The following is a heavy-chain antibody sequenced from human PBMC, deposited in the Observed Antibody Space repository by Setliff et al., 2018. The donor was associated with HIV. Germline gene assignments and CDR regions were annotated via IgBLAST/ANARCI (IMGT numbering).Heavy chain of an antibody. CDR2: ISPSGSSK. V-gene: IGHV3-48*03. Sequence: PGGSLRLSCAASGFTFSGSAVHWVRQASGRGLEWVSYISPSGSSKYYADSVKGRSSISRDNAKNSLSLQMDSLRAEDTAVYYCVRDGLGEGETKLDYWGQGTLVTVSS. D-gene: IGHD3-9*01. J-gene: IGHJ4*02. CDR1: GFTFSGSA. CDR3: VRDGLGEGETKLDY.